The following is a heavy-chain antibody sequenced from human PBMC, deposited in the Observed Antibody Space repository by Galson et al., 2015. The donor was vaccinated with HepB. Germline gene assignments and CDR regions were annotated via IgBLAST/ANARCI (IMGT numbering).Heavy chain of an antibody. CDR3: ARPYCGGDCYTNWFDP. D-gene: IGHD2-21*02. J-gene: IGHJ5*02. V-gene: IGHV3-48*01. CDR1: GFTFSSYS. Sequence: SLRLSCAASGFTFSSYSMNWVRQAPGKGLEWVSYISSSSSTIYYADSVKGRFTISRDNAKNSLYLQMNSLRAEDTAVYYCARPYCGGDCYTNWFDPWGQGTLVTVSS. CDR2: ISSSSSTI.